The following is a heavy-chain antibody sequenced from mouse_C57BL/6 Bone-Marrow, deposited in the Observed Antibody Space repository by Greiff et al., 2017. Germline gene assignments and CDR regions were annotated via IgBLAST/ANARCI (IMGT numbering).Heavy chain of an antibody. J-gene: IGHJ3*01. Sequence: VKQSCKASGYTFTSYWMQWVKQRPGQGLEWIGEIDPSDSYTNYNQKFKGKATLTVDTSSSTAYMQLSSLTSEDSAVYYCARDFYYGYDEWFAYWGQGTLVTVSA. CDR2: IDPSDSYT. V-gene: IGHV1-50*01. CDR1: GYTFTSYW. CDR3: ARDFYYGYDEWFAY. D-gene: IGHD2-2*01.